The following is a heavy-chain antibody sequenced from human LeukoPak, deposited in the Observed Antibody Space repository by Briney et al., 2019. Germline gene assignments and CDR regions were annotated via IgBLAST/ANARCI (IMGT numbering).Heavy chain of an antibody. CDR1: GFTFSSYW. V-gene: IGHV3-74*01. CDR3: ARVPYCSGGSCKYYFDY. D-gene: IGHD2-15*01. J-gene: IGHJ4*02. Sequence: GGSLRLSCAASGFTFSSYWMHWVRQAPGQGLVWVSRINSDGSSTSYADSVKGRFTIPRDNAKNTLYLQMNSLRAEDTAVYYCARVPYCSGGSCKYYFDYWGQGTLVTVSS. CDR2: INSDGSST.